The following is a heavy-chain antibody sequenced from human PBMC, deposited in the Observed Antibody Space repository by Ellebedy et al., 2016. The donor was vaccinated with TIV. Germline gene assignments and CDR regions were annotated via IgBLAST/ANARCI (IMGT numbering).Heavy chain of an antibody. CDR3: GRAILIGGGF. Sequence: GGSLRLSXAGSGFSMSNYWMSWVRQAPGKGLEWVANINQDGSVKYYVDSVKGRFTISKDNAENSVYLQMNSLRVEDSALYYCGRAILIGGGFWGRGTLVTVSS. J-gene: IGHJ4*02. CDR2: INQDGSVK. CDR1: GFSMSNYW. V-gene: IGHV3-7*01. D-gene: IGHD3-9*01.